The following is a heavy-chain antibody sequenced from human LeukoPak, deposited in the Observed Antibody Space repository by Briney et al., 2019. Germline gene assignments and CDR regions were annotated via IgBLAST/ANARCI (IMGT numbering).Heavy chain of an antibody. V-gene: IGHV1-3*01. Sequence: ASVKVSCKASGYTFNSHTMHWVRQAPGQRLEWMGWINAGNGNTKYSQKFQGRVTITRDTSASTAYMELSSLRSEDTAVYYCARSSPASFRPYSIGWDINAFDIWGQGTMVTVSS. CDR1: GYTFNSHT. CDR2: INAGNGNT. CDR3: ARSSPASFRPYSIGWDINAFDI. D-gene: IGHD6-19*01. J-gene: IGHJ3*02.